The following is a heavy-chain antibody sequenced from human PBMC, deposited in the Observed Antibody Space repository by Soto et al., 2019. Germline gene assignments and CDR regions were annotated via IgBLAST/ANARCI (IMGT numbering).Heavy chain of an antibody. D-gene: IGHD2-15*01. V-gene: IGHV3-23*01. CDR1: GFTFSSYA. J-gene: IGHJ4*02. CDR3: AKDTRPQDCSGGRCYANSPAY. CDR2: ISGSGGST. Sequence: PGGSLRLSCAASGFTFSSYAMSWVRQAPGKGLEWVSAISGSGGSTYYADSVKGRFTISRDNSKNTLYLQMNSLRAEDTAVYYCAKDTRPQDCSGGRCYANSPAYWGQGTLVTVSS.